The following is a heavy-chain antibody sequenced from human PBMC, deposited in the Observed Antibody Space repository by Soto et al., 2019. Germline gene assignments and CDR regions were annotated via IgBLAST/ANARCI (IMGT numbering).Heavy chain of an antibody. CDR2: IKSKTDGGTT. V-gene: IGHV3-15*01. J-gene: IGHJ6*02. CDR1: GFTFSNAW. Sequence: GGSLRLSCAASGFTFSNAWMSWVRQAPGKGLEWVGRIKSKTDGGTTDYAAPVKGRFTISRDDSKNTLYLQMNSLKTEDTAVYYCTTHHPYCSSTSCYSRWGQGTTVTVSS. CDR3: TTHHPYCSSTSCYSR. D-gene: IGHD2-2*02.